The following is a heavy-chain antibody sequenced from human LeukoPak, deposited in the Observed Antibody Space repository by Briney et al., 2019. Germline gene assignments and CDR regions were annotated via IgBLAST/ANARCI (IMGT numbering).Heavy chain of an antibody. CDR2: IRSKANSYAT. J-gene: IGHJ2*01. CDR1: GFTFSGSA. V-gene: IGHV3-73*01. D-gene: IGHD5-18*01. CDR3: TSTRDTAIPVRYWYFDL. Sequence: GGSLRLSCAASGFTFSGSAMHWVRQASGKGLEWVGRIRSKANSYATAYAASVKGRFTISRDDSKNTAYLQMNSLKTEDTAVYYCTSTRDTAIPVRYWYFDLWGRGTLVTVSS.